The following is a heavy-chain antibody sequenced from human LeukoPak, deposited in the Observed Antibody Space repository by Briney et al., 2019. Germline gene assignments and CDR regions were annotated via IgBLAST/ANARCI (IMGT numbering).Heavy chain of an antibody. D-gene: IGHD3-10*01. J-gene: IGHJ4*02. CDR3: ARVSYGSGLDY. CDR2: ISYDGSNK. V-gene: IGHV3-30-3*01. CDR1: GFTFSSYA. Sequence: QAGGSLRLSCAASGFTFSSYAMHWVRQAPGKGLEWVAVISYDGSNKYYADSVKGRFTISRDNSKNTLYLQMNSLRAEDTAVYYWARVSYGSGLDYWGQGTVVTVSS.